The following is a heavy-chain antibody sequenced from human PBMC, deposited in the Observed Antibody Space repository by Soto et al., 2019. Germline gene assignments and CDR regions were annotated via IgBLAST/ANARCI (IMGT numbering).Heavy chain of an antibody. J-gene: IGHJ4*01. D-gene: IGHD3-9*01. CDR1: SDSMTSYY. CDR3: ARMSLFYFFDS. V-gene: IGHV4-59*01. CDR2: IYHSGIT. Sequence: LSLTCPVSSDSMTSYYWTWIRQPPGKGLECIGYIYHSGITNYNPSLKSRVTISLDTSKNQFSLRLSSVTAADTAVYYCARMSLFYFFDSWGQGTLVTVSS.